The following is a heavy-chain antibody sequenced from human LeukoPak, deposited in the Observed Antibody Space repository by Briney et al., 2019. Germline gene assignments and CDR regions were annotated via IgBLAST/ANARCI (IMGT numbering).Heavy chain of an antibody. J-gene: IGHJ4*02. V-gene: IGHV3-74*01. CDR2: INNDGSTT. CDR1: GFSFRSYW. CDR3: ARGDAYALNY. Sequence: GGSLRLSCGASGFSFRSYWMHWVRQAPGKGLVWVSRINNDGSTTADADSVEGRFTITRDNAKNTLYLQMNSLRAEDTAVYYCARGDAYALNYWGQGTLVTVSS. D-gene: IGHD2-2*01.